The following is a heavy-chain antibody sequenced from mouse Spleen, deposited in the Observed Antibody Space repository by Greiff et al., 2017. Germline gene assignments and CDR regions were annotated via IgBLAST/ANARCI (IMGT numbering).Heavy chain of an antibody. J-gene: IGHJ4*01. Sequence: VQLQQSVAELVRPGASVKLSCTASGFNIKNTYMHWVKQRPEQGLEWIGRIDPANGNTKYAPKFQGKATITADTSSNTAYLQLSSLTSEDTAIYYCARNYYDGSYPHYYAMDYWGQGTSVTVSS. CDR2: IDPANGNT. D-gene: IGHD1-1*01. V-gene: IGHV14-3*01. CDR1: GFNIKNTY. CDR3: ARNYYDGSYPHYYAMDY.